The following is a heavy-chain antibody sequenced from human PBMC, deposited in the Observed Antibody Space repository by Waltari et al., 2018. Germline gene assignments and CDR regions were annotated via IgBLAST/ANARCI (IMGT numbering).Heavy chain of an antibody. Sequence: QMDLVQSGAQVTKTGSSVKVPCRDSGYIFTYRYQHWVRMAPGQGPEWMEMITIYNGDTNYAQQFKGRLTVTRNNSLSTVYMELRGLQSNDTATYYCSRSHLQGDAGDYFFDVWCPGTLITVSS. D-gene: IGHD3-16*01. CDR1: GYIFTYRY. CDR3: SRSHLQGDAGDYFFDV. J-gene: IGHJ2*01. V-gene: IGHV1-45*02. CDR2: ITIYNGDT.